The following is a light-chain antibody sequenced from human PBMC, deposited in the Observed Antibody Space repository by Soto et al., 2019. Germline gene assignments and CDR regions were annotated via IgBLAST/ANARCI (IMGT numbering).Light chain of an antibody. CDR3: QQYNGT. V-gene: IGKV3-15*01. Sequence: VMTQSPTTLSVSPGERATLSCRASHSVGSNLAWYQQNPGQAPRLLIYGASTRATGVPARFSGSGSGTDFTLTISSLQPDDFATYYCQQYNGTFGQGTKVDI. CDR1: HSVGSN. CDR2: GAS. J-gene: IGKJ1*01.